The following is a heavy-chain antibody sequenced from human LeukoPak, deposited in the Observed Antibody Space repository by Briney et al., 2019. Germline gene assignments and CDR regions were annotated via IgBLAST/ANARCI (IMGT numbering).Heavy chain of an antibody. D-gene: IGHD7-27*01. J-gene: IGHJ4*02. CDR2: ITTGGPNT. CDR3: AKDGGLWVSAHWGDS. CDR1: GFTFSSYT. V-gene: IGHV3-23*01. Sequence: PGGSLRLSCTASGFTFSSYTMSWVRQAPGTGLKWVSTITTGGPNTYYADSVKGRFTVSRDDSKNTLYLQMNNLRAEDTAVYYCAKDGGLWVSAHWGDSWGRGTLVTVSS.